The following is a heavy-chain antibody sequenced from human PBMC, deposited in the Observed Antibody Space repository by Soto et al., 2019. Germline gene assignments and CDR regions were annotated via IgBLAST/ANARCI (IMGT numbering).Heavy chain of an antibody. CDR2: ISGGSSYM. D-gene: IGHD6-19*01. J-gene: IGHJ4*02. CDR3: ARVGVAVAGTYFDY. V-gene: IGHV3-21*01. Sequence: GSLRLSCAASGFTFSTYTLNWVRQAPGKGLEWVSSISGGSSYMYYADSVKGRFTISRDNAKNSLFLQLHSLRAEDTAVYYCARVGVAVAGTYFDYWGQGTLVTVSS. CDR1: GFTFSTYT.